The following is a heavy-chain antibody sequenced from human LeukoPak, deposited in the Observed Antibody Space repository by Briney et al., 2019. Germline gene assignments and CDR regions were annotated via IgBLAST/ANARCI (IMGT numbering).Heavy chain of an antibody. V-gene: IGHV3-7*01. CDR3: ARRDTAMDYGYYYYYMDV. J-gene: IGHJ6*03. Sequence: GGSLRLSCAASGFTFSSYWMSWVRQAPGKGLECLANIKQDGSEKYYVDSVKGRFTISRDNAKNSLYLQMNSLRAEDTAVYYCARRDTAMDYGYYYYYMDVWGKGTTVTVSS. D-gene: IGHD5-18*01. CDR2: IKQDGSEK. CDR1: GFTFSSYW.